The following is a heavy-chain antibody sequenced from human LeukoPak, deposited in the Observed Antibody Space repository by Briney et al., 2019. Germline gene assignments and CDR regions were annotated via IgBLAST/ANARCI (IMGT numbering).Heavy chain of an antibody. CDR1: GGSISSSSYY. Sequence: SETLSLTCTVSGGSISSSSYYWGWIRQPPGKGLEWIGSIYYSGITYYNPSLKSRVTISVDTSKNQFSLKLNSMTAADTAVYYCAGTATAFDIWGQGTMVTVSS. CDR2: IYYSGIT. V-gene: IGHV4-39*07. D-gene: IGHD2-21*02. J-gene: IGHJ3*02. CDR3: AGTATAFDI.